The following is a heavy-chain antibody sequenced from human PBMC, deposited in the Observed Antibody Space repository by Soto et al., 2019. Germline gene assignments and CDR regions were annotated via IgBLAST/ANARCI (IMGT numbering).Heavy chain of an antibody. J-gene: IGHJ3*01. CDR2: IGIGSSTK. CDR3: ARDQLYYNDISGRPLNAFDV. D-gene: IGHD3-22*01. V-gene: IGHV3-48*01. CDR1: GFTFRNYG. Sequence: QPAGSLRLSCAASGFTFRNYGMNWVRQAPGKGLEWVSYIGIGSSTKYYADSVKGRFTISRDNAKNSLYLQMNSLRAEDTAVYYCARDQLYYNDISGRPLNAFDVWGQGTMVTVSS.